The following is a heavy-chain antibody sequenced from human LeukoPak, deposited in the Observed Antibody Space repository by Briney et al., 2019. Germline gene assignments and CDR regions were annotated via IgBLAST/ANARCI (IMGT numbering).Heavy chain of an antibody. D-gene: IGHD2-8*01. J-gene: IGHJ4*02. CDR2: ISSSSSTI. V-gene: IGHV3-48*01. CDR1: GFTFSSYS. Sequence: GGSLRPSCAASGFTFSSYSMNWVRQAPGKGLEWVSYISSSSSTIYYADSVKGRFTISRDNSKNTLYLQMNSLRAEDTAVYYCARVGPTNDFDYWGQGTLVTVSS. CDR3: ARVGPTNDFDY.